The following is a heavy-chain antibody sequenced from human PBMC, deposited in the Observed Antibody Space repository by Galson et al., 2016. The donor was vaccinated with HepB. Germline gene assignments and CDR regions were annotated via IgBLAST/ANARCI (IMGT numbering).Heavy chain of an antibody. CDR2: IIPILNTA. CDR3: ARADSSSYGYYFQH. D-gene: IGHD3-22*01. V-gene: IGHV1-69*13. CDR1: GGTFSSHA. J-gene: IGHJ1*01. Sequence: SVKVSCKASGGTFSSHAFSWVRQAPGQGLEWMGGIIPILNTAKYAQKFQGRVTTTADESSSTAYMELSSLRSEDTAVYYCARADSSSYGYYFQHWGQGTLVTVSS.